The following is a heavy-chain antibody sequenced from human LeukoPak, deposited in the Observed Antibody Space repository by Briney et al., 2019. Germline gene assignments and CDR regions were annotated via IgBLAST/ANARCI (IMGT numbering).Heavy chain of an antibody. Sequence: GGSLRLSCAASGFTFSSYEMNWVRQAPGKGLEWVSYISSSGSTIYYADSVKGRFTISRDNAKNSLCLQMNSLRAEDTAVYYCARDTPDYYDSSGSFDYWGQGTLVTVSS. D-gene: IGHD3-22*01. CDR1: GFTFSSYE. CDR2: ISSSGSTI. CDR3: ARDTPDYYDSSGSFDY. J-gene: IGHJ4*02. V-gene: IGHV3-48*03.